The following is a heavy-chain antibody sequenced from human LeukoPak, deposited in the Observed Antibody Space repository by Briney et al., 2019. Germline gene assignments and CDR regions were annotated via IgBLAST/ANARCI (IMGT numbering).Heavy chain of an antibody. J-gene: IGHJ3*02. Sequence: SETLSLTCAVSGGSISSGGYSWSWIRQPPGKGLEWIGYIYHSGSTYYNPSITSRVTISVDRSKNQFSLKLSSVTAADTAVYYCARGGWAYYYDSSGFHDAFDIWGQGTMVTVSS. CDR2: IYHSGST. CDR3: ARGGWAYYYDSSGFHDAFDI. D-gene: IGHD3-22*01. V-gene: IGHV4-30-2*01. CDR1: GGSISSGGYS.